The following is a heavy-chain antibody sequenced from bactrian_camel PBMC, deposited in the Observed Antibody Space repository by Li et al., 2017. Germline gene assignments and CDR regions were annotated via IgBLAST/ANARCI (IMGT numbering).Heavy chain of an antibody. Sequence: HVQLVESGGGLVQPGGSLRLSCAASGFTFSSAYMSRVRQAPGKGLEWVSNLYTDGITHYADSVKGRSTISKDIAKSTLYLEMKSLKPEDTAVYFCAAVSGYWGQGTQVTVS. V-gene: IGHV3-2*01. CDR2: LYTDGIT. CDR1: GFTFSSAY. CDR3: AAVSGY. J-gene: IGHJ6*01.